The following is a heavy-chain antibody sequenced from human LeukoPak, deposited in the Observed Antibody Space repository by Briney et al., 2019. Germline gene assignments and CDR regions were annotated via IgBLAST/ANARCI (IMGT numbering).Heavy chain of an antibody. V-gene: IGHV4-39*07. CDR3: ARETIVVVITGPFDY. CDR2: IYYSGST. J-gene: IGHJ4*02. D-gene: IGHD3-22*01. Sequence: PSETLSLTCTVSGGSISSGSYYWSWIRQPAGKGLEWIGSIYYSGSTYYNPSLKSRVTISVDTSKNQFSLKLSSVTAADTAVYYCARETIVVVITGPFDYWGQGTLVTVSS. CDR1: GGSISSGSYY.